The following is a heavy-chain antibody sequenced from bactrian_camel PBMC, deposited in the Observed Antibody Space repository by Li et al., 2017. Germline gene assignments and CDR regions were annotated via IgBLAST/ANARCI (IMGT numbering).Heavy chain of an antibody. V-gene: IGHV3S1*01. J-gene: IGHJ6*01. Sequence: HVQLVESGGGSVQTGGSLALSCVAAKLTYSSNCMGWFRQAPGKEREGVAAILLRGDGTAYADAVKGRFTISQDYVKNIIYPQMSSLTPDDTAMYYCAAGTRIIVGDYCDGITTWGQGTQVTVS. CDR3: AAGTRIIVGDYCDGITT. CDR1: KLTYSSNC. D-gene: IGHD3*01. CDR2: ILLRGDGT.